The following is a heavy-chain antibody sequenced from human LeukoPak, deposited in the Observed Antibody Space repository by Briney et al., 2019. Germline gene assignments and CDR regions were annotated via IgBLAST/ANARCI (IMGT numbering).Heavy chain of an antibody. Sequence: GGSLRLSCAASGFTFSSYWMSWVRQAPGKGLEWVANIKLDGSEKYYVDSVKGRFSISRDNTKNSLYLQMNSLRAEDTAVYYCARAGRKSRGVDIVRKKETGYYYYMDVWGKGTTVTVSS. CDR1: GFTFSSYW. J-gene: IGHJ6*03. CDR2: IKLDGSEK. D-gene: IGHD2-15*01. V-gene: IGHV3-7*01. CDR3: ARAGRKSRGVDIVRKKETGYYYYMDV.